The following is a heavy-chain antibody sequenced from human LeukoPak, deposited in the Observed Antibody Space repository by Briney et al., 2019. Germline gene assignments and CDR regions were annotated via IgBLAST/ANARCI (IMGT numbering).Heavy chain of an antibody. CDR3: AAGDFWSGYGRDY. D-gene: IGHD3-3*01. CDR1: GYTFTSYA. V-gene: IGHV1-3*01. J-gene: IGHJ4*02. CDR2: INAGNGNT. Sequence: ASVKVSCKASGYTFTSYAMHWVRQAPGQRLEWMGWINAGNGNTKYSQKFQGRVTITRDTSASTAYMELSSLRSEDTAVYYCAAGDFWSGYGRDYWGQETLVTVSS.